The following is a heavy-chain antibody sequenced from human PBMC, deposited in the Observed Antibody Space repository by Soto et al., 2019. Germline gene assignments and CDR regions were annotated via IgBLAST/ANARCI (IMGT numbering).Heavy chain of an antibody. Sequence: QVQLQESGPGLVKPSETLSLTCTVSGGSISSYYWSWIRQPPGKGLEWIGYIYYSGSTNYNPSLKSRVTISVDTSKTPFSRKLNSMTAADTAVYYCARHNYGSGSTYFDYWGNGTLVTVSS. CDR3: ARHNYGSGSTYFDY. V-gene: IGHV4-59*08. CDR2: IYYSGST. D-gene: IGHD3-10*01. J-gene: IGHJ4*01. CDR1: GGSISSYY.